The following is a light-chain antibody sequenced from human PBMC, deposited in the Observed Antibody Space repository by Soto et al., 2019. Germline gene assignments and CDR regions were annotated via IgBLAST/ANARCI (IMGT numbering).Light chain of an antibody. Sequence: QSALTQPPSASGSPGQSVTISCTGTSSDVGGYNYVSWYQHHPGKSPKIIIYEVYKRPSGVPDRFSGSKSGNTAALTVSGLQAEDEADYYCSSYVGTNSYVFGTGTKVTVL. V-gene: IGLV2-8*01. CDR2: EVY. J-gene: IGLJ1*01. CDR1: SSDVGGYNY. CDR3: SSYVGTNSYV.